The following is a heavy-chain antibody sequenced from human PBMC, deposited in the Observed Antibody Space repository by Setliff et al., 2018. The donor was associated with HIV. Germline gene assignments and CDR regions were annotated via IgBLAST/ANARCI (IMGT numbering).Heavy chain of an antibody. J-gene: IGHJ6*03. V-gene: IGHV4-4*07. CDR2: VHPTGST. CDR3: ALTGHRLLRGYMDV. D-gene: IGHD2-15*01. Sequence: SETLSLTCSVSGDSMSPYYWSWIRQSADKGLEWIGRVHPTGSTIYNPSLRSRVTMSVDTSKSQFSLNLKSVTAADTAVYYCALTGHRLLRGYMDVWGKGTTVTVSS. CDR1: GDSMSPYY.